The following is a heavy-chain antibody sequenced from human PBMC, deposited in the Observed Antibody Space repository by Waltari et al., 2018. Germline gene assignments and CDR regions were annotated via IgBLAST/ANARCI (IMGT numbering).Heavy chain of an antibody. J-gene: IGHJ6*02. CDR1: GGTFSSYA. V-gene: IGHV1-69*09. Sequence: QVQLVQSGAEVKKPGSSVKVSCKASGGTFSSYAISWVRQAPGQGLEWMGRIIPILGIANYAQKFQGRVTITADKSTSTAYMELSSLRSEDTAVYYCARGSDYDFWSGYPYYYYGMDVWGQGTTVTVSS. D-gene: IGHD3-3*01. CDR2: IIPILGIA. CDR3: ARGSDYDFWSGYPYYYYGMDV.